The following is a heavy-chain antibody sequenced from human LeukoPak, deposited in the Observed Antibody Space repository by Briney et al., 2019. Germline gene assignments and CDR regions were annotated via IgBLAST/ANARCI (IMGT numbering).Heavy chain of an antibody. CDR2: IIPIFGTA. Sequence: SVKVSCKASGGTFSSYAISWVRQAPGQGLEWMGGIIPIFGTANYAQKFQGRVTITTDESTSTAYMELSSLRSEDTAVYYCARETPLDDSSSWYPHWSDPWGQGTLVTVSS. CDR3: ARETPLDDSSSWYPHWSDP. CDR1: GGTFSSYA. V-gene: IGHV1-69*05. D-gene: IGHD6-13*01. J-gene: IGHJ5*02.